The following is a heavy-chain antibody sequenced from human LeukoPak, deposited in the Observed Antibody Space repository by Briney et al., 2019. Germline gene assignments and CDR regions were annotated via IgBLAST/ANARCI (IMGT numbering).Heavy chain of an antibody. CDR3: ARGKRRDGYWAYFQH. V-gene: IGHV3-11*06. D-gene: IGHD5-24*01. CDR1: GFTFSDYY. J-gene: IGHJ1*01. CDR2: ISSSGSYA. Sequence: PGGSLRLSCAASGFTFSDYYMSCIRQPPGKGLEWVSYISSSGSYAYYADSVKGRFAISRDNAKNTLYLQMNSLRAEDTAVYYCARGKRRDGYWAYFQHWGQGTLVTVSS.